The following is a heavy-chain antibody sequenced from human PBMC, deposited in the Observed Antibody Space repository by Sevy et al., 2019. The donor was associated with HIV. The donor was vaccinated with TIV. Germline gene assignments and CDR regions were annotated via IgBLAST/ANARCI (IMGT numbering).Heavy chain of an antibody. CDR3: AATATHLDY. Sequence: GGSLRLSCAASGFTFSSFGMHWVRRAPGKGLEWVAVLWYEGSTTDYADSVRGRFTISRDSSNNTLYLQMNSLRADDTAVYYCAATATHLDYWDQGTLVTVSS. D-gene: IGHD1-26*01. CDR2: LWYEGSTT. CDR1: GFTFSSFG. V-gene: IGHV3-33*01. J-gene: IGHJ4*02.